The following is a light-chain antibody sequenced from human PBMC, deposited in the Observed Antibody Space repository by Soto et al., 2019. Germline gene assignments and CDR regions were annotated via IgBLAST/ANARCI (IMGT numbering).Light chain of an antibody. Sequence: AIQMTQSPSSLSASVGDRVTITCRASQGIGNDLAWYQQRPGKAPKLPIYAASSLQSGVPSRFSGSGSGTDFTLTISSLQPGDFATYYCLQDYNFPLSFGGGTKVEIK. V-gene: IGKV1-6*01. CDR3: LQDYNFPLS. CDR2: AAS. CDR1: QGIGND. J-gene: IGKJ4*01.